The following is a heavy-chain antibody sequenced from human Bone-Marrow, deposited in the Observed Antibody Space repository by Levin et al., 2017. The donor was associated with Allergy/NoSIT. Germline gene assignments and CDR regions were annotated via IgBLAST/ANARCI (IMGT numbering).Heavy chain of an antibody. V-gene: IGHV4-59*08. Sequence: SGGSLRLSCTVSGGSMTNYYWSWIRQPPGKGLEWIGYIFYNGIPNYNSSLESRVTMSVDTSKNQFSLKLRSVTAADTAVYYCARHFPEGIAASPYKMFDPWGQGTLVTVSS. CDR1: GGSMTNYY. J-gene: IGHJ5*02. CDR3: ARHFPEGIAASPYKMFDP. CDR2: IFYNGIP. D-gene: IGHD6-13*01.